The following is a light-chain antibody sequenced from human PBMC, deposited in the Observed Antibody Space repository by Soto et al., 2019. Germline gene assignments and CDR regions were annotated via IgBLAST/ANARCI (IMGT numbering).Light chain of an antibody. CDR3: QQYYNWRPR. J-gene: IGKJ1*01. V-gene: IGKV3-15*01. Sequence: EGVMTQSPATLSVSPGDTATLSCRASQGVSSNLAWYQQKSGQAHRLLIYGASTRDTAVPARFSGSGSGTEFTLTISRLQSEDFAVYYCQQYYNWRPRFGQGTKV. CDR2: GAS. CDR1: QGVSSN.